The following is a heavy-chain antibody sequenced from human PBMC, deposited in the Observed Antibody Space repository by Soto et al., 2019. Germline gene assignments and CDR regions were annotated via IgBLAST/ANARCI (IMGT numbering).Heavy chain of an antibody. CDR1: GGSIRSNNW. Sequence: XXTLSLPCAVSGGSIRSNNWSSWGRQPPGKGLEWIGEIFQSGSTNYNPSLKTRVTISVDKSKNQFSLKLSYVTAADTAVYYCARVYSGSYSDYWGQGTLVTVSS. D-gene: IGHD1-26*01. J-gene: IGHJ4*02. V-gene: IGHV4-4*02. CDR3: ARVYSGSYSDY. CDR2: IFQSGST.